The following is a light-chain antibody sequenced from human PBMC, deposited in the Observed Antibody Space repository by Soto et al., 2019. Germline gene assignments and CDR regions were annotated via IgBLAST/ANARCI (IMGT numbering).Light chain of an antibody. CDR1: QGISSY. J-gene: IGKJ5*01. CDR3: QQYYSYRPVT. Sequence: IQMTQSPSTLSGSVGDRVTITCRASQGISSYLAWYQQKPGKAPKLLIYAASTLQSGVPSRFSGSGSGTDFTLTISCLQSEDFATYYCQQYYSYRPVTFGQGTRLEIK. V-gene: IGKV1-8*01. CDR2: AAS.